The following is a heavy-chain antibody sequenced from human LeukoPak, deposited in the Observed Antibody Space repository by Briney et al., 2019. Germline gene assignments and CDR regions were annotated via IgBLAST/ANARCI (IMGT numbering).Heavy chain of an antibody. Sequence: GGSLRLSCAASGFTFSNYWMHWVRQAPGKGLVWVSRIHSDGSSATYADSVKGRFAISRDNAKYTLYLQMNSLRAADTAVYYCARDTGTSCSHGGQGTLVTVSS. V-gene: IGHV3-74*01. J-gene: IGHJ4*02. CDR2: IHSDGSSA. CDR1: GFTFSNYW. D-gene: IGHD2-2*01. CDR3: ARDTGTSCSH.